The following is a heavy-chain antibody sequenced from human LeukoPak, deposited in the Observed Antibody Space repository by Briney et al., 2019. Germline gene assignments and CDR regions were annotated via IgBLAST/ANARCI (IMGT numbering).Heavy chain of an antibody. CDR1: GYTFTSYY. D-gene: IGHD6-13*01. CDR3: GRGFGSSSWYRVGY. V-gene: IGHV1-46*01. J-gene: IGHJ4*02. Sequence: GASVKVSCKAAGYTFTSYYMHWVRQAPGQGLEWMGIINPGGGSTNYEQKFQGRVTMTRDTSTSTVYMELSSLRSEDTAVYYCGRGFGSSSWYRVGYWGQGTLDTVSS. CDR2: INPGGGST.